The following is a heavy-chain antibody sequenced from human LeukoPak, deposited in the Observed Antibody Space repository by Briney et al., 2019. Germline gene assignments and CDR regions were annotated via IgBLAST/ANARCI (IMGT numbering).Heavy chain of an antibody. CDR2: INPNSGGT. Sequence: ASVKVSCKASGYTFTGYYMHWVRQAPGQGLEWMGRINPNSGGTNYAQKFQGRVTMTRDTSISTAYMELSRLRSDDTAVYYCARFTRVDTAMAYYFDYWGQGTLVTVSS. V-gene: IGHV1-2*06. D-gene: IGHD5-18*01. J-gene: IGHJ4*02. CDR3: ARFTRVDTAMAYYFDY. CDR1: GYTFTGYY.